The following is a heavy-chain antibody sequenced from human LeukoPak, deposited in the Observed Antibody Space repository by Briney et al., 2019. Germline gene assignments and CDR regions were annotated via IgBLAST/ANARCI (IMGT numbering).Heavy chain of an antibody. V-gene: IGHV4-34*01. Sequence: SETLSLTCAVYGGSFSGYYWSWIRQPPGKGLEWIGEINHSGSTNYNPSLKSRVTISVDTSKNQFSLKLSSVTAADTAVYYCARPRKSSHYFDYWGQGTLVTVSS. CDR2: INHSGST. CDR1: GGSFSGYY. D-gene: IGHD6-13*01. J-gene: IGHJ4*02. CDR3: ARPRKSSHYFDY.